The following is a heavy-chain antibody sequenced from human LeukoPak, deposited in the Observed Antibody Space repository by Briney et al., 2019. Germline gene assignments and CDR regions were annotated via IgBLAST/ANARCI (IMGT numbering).Heavy chain of an antibody. J-gene: IGHJ4*02. CDR3: AQGGYSSSWYYYYFDY. V-gene: IGHV3-30*02. CDR2: IRYDGSNK. D-gene: IGHD6-13*01. Sequence: PGGSLRLSCAASGFTFSSYGMHWVRQAPGKGLEWVAFIRYDGSNKYYADSVKGRFTISRDNSKNTLYLQMNSLRAEDTAVYYCAQGGYSSSWYYYYFDYWGQGTLVTVSS. CDR1: GFTFSSYG.